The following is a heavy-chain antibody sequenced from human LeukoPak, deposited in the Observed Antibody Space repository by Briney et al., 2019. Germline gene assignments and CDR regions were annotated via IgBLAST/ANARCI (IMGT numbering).Heavy chain of an antibody. CDR3: VYCSSTSCGLY. V-gene: IGHV3-33*01. CDR1: GFTFSSNG. D-gene: IGHD2-2*01. CDR2: IWYDGSNK. J-gene: IGHJ4*02. Sequence: GGSLRLSCVASGFTFSSNGMHWVRQAPGKGLEWVAVIWYDGSNKYYADSVKGRFTISRDNSKNTLYLQMNSLRAEDTAVYYCVYCSSTSCGLYWGQGTLVTVSS.